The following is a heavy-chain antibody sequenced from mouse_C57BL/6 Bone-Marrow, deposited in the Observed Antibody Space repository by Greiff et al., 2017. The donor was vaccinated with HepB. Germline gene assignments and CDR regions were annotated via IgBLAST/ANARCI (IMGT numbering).Heavy chain of an antibody. Sequence: EVQGVESGEGLVKPGGSLKLSCAASGFTFSSYAMSWVRQTPEKRLEWVAYISSGGDYIYYADTVKGRFTISRDNARNTLYLQMSSRKSEDTAMYYCTRDRGGTATNYAMDYWGQGTSVTVSS. V-gene: IGHV5-9-1*02. CDR2: ISSGGDYI. CDR3: TRDRGGTATNYAMDY. CDR1: GFTFSSYA. J-gene: IGHJ4*01. D-gene: IGHD4-1*01.